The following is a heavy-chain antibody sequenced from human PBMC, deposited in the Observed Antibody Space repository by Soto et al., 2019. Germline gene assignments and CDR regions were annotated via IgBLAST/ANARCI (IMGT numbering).Heavy chain of an antibody. CDR2: ISAYNGNT. CDR1: GYTFISYI. CDR3: ARDLDYYYYMDV. V-gene: IGHV1-18*01. Sequence: GASVKVSCKASGYTFISYIMHWVRQAPGQRLEWMGWISAYNGNTNYAQKLQGRVTMTTDTSTSTAYMELRSLRSDDTAVYYCARDLDYYYYMDVWGKGTTVTVS. J-gene: IGHJ6*03.